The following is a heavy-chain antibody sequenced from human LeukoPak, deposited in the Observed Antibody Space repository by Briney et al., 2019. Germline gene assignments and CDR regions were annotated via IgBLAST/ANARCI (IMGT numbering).Heavy chain of an antibody. CDR1: GASISNYY. J-gene: IGHJ4*02. V-gene: IGHV4-4*07. D-gene: IGHD3-16*02. CDR3: ARSDIWGSYRFLDY. CDR2: FYNSGST. Sequence: SETLSLTFSVSGASISNYYWSWIRQPAGKGLEFIGLFYNSGSTNCNPSLRSRVTISVDASKNQVSLKLSSVTAADTAVYYCARSDIWGSYRFLDYWGQGALVTVSS.